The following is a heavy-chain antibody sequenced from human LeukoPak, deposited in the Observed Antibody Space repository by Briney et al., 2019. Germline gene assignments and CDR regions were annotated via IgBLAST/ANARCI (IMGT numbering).Heavy chain of an antibody. V-gene: IGHV3-30*18. CDR1: GFTFSSYG. D-gene: IGHD2-21*02. CDR2: ISYDGSNK. CDR3: AKDTRCGGDCYSVGNY. J-gene: IGHJ4*02. Sequence: GRSLRLSCAASGFTFSSYGMHCVRQAPGKGLEWVAVISYDGSNKYYTDSVKGRFTISRDNSKNTLYLQLNSLKPEDTAVYYCAKDTRCGGDCYSVGNYWGQGTLVTVSS.